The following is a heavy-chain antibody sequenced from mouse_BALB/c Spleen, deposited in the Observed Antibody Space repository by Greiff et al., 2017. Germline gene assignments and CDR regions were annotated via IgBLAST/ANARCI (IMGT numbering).Heavy chain of an antibody. D-gene: IGHD1-1*01. V-gene: IGHV1-84*02. CDR2: IYPGSGNT. J-gene: IGHJ4*01. CDR1: GYTFTDYY. Sequence: LMESGPELVKPGASVKISCKASGYTFTDYYINWVKQKPGQGLEWIGWIYPGSGNTKYNEKFKGKATLTVDTSSSTAYMQLSSLTSEDTAVYFCARWIYYYGSSYEDAMDYWGQGTSVTVSS. CDR3: ARWIYYYGSSYEDAMDY.